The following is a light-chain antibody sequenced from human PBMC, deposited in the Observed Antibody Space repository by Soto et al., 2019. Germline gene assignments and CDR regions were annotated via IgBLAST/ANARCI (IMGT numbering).Light chain of an antibody. Sequence: DIQMTQSPSTLSASVGDRVTITCRASQSISTWLAWYQQKPGKAPKLLIFDASTLQSGVPSRFSGSGSGTEFTLTISSLQPVDFATYYCQQYNTLSTFGQGTKVEIK. V-gene: IGKV1-5*01. CDR1: QSISTW. CDR3: QQYNTLST. CDR2: DAS. J-gene: IGKJ1*01.